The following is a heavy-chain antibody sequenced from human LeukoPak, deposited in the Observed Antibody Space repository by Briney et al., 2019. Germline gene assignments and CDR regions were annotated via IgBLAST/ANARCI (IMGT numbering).Heavy chain of an antibody. CDR3: ATPSYGKNWYFDL. D-gene: IGHD5-18*01. CDR2: VDSEDGET. J-gene: IGHJ2*01. Sequence: ASVKVSCKVSGYTFTDYYMHWVQQAPGKGLEWMGLVDSEDGETIYAEKFQGRVPITPDTSTDTAYMELSSLRSEDTAVYYCATPSYGKNWYFDLWGRGTLVTVSS. V-gene: IGHV1-69-2*01. CDR1: GYTFTDYY.